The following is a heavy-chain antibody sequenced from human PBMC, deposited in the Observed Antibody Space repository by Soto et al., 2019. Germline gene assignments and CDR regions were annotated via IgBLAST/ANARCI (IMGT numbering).Heavy chain of an antibody. D-gene: IGHD5-18*01. J-gene: IGHJ6*02. CDR1: GFTFIGYG. CDR3: ANSEYSRYKNIDV. CDR2: ISYDGSIK. Sequence: HPGGSLRLSCASSGFTFIGYGMHWVRQAPGRGLEWVALISYDGSIKYYADSVRGRFTISRDNSKNTLYLQMNSLRAEDTAVYYCANSEYSRYKNIDVWGQGTTVTVSS. V-gene: IGHV3-30*18.